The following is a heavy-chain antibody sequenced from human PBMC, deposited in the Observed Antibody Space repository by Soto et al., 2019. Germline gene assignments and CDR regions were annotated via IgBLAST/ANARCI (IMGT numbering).Heavy chain of an antibody. J-gene: IGHJ4*02. Sequence: QVQPVESGGGVVQPGRSLRLSCAASGFTFSSYGMHWVRQAPGKGLEWVAVISYDGSNKYYADSVKGRFTISRDNSKNTLYLQMNSLRAEDTAVYYCAKGKGGGYWGQGTLVTVSS. D-gene: IGHD3-16*01. V-gene: IGHV3-30*18. CDR1: GFTFSSYG. CDR2: ISYDGSNK. CDR3: AKGKGGGY.